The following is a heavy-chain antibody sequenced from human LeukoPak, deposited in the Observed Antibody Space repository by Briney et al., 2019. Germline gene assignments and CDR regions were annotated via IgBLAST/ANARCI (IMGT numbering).Heavy chain of an antibody. CDR1: GGSISSSSYY. D-gene: IGHD5-24*01. Sequence: TSETLSLTCTVSGGSISSSSYYWGWIRQPPGKGLEWIGSIYYSGSTYYNPSLKSRVTISVDTSKNHFSLKLSSVTAADTAVYYCARLESASFDPWGQGTLVTVSS. J-gene: IGHJ5*02. V-gene: IGHV4-39*02. CDR2: IYYSGST. CDR3: ARLESASFDP.